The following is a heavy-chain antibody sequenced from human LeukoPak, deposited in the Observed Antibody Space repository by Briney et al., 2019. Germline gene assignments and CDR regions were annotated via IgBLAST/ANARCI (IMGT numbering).Heavy chain of an antibody. Sequence: SETLSLTCTVSGGSINSGSYYWSWIRQPAGKGLEWIGRIYTSGSTNYNPSLKSRVTISVDTSKNQFSLKLSSVTAADTAVYYCARDRGIFGVVXDDAFD. CDR2: IYTSGST. CDR3: ARDRGIFGVVXDDAFD. J-gene: IGHJ3*01. V-gene: IGHV4-61*02. CDR1: GGSINSGSYY. D-gene: IGHD3-3*01.